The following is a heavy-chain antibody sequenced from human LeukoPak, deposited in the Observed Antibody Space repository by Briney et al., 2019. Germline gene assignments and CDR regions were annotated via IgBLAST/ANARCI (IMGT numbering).Heavy chain of an antibody. CDR2: IYYSGST. J-gene: IGHJ6*04. D-gene: IGHD2-2*01. V-gene: IGHV4-59*01. CDR1: GGSISSYY. CDR3: ARGWPYQGV. Sequence: SETLSLTCTVPGGSISSYYWSWIRQPPEKGLEWIGYIYYSGSTNYNPSLKSRVTISVDTSKNQFSLKLSSVTAADTAAYYCARGWPYQGVWGKGTTVTVSS.